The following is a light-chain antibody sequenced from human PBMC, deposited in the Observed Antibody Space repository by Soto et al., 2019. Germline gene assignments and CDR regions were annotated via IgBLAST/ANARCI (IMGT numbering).Light chain of an antibody. CDR3: QQYNNWPPWT. CDR1: QSVSSN. Sequence: EIVMTQSPATLSVSPGERATLSCRASQSVSSNLASYQQKPGQAPRLLIYGASTRATGIPARFSGSGSGTEFTLNISSLQSEDFAVYYCQQYNNWPPWTFGQGTKVEIK. J-gene: IGKJ1*01. V-gene: IGKV3-15*01. CDR2: GAS.